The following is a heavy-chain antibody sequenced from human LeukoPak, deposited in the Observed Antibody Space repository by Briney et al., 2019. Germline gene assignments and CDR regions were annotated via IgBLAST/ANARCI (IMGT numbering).Heavy chain of an antibody. CDR3: ARAGVAAAGPDY. V-gene: IGHV3-48*04. CDR1: GFTFSSYS. CDR2: ITASGTAM. J-gene: IGHJ4*02. Sequence: PGGSLRLSCAASGFTFSSYSMNWVRQAPGKGLEWVSHITASGTAMFYADSVKGRFTISRDNAKNSLYLQMNSLRAEDTAVYYCARAGVAAAGPDYWGQGTLVTVSS. D-gene: IGHD6-13*01.